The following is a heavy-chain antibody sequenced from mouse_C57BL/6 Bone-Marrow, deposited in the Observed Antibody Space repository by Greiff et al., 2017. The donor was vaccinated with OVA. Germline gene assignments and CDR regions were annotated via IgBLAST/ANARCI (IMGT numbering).Heavy chain of an antibody. V-gene: IGHV1-50*01. D-gene: IGHD2-5*01. Sequence: VQLQQPGAELVKPGASVKLSCKASGYTFTSYWMQWVKQRPGQGLEWIGEIDPSDSYTNYNQKFKGKATLTVDTSSSTAYMQLSSLTSEDSAVYYCASHSNYGYFDVWGTGTTVTVSS. J-gene: IGHJ1*03. CDR2: IDPSDSYT. CDR1: GYTFTSYW. CDR3: ASHSNYGYFDV.